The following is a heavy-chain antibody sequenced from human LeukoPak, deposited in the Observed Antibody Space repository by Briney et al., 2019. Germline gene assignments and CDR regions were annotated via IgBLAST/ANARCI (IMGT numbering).Heavy chain of an antibody. Sequence: GASVKVSCKASGYTFTGYYMHWVRQAPGQGLEWMGWINPNSGGTNYAQKFQGRVTMTRDTSISTAYMELSRLRSDDTAVYYCASDFNYYDSSGYYPFDYWGQGTQVTVSS. CDR3: ASDFNYYDSSGYYPFDY. J-gene: IGHJ4*02. V-gene: IGHV1-2*02. CDR2: INPNSGGT. CDR1: GYTFTGYY. D-gene: IGHD3-22*01.